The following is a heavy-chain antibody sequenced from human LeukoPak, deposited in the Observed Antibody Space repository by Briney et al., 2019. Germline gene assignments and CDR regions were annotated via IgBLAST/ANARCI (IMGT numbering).Heavy chain of an antibody. Sequence: GRSLRLSCAASGFTFSSYAMHSVRQAPGKGLEWVAVISYDGSNKYYADSVKGRFTISRDNSKNTLYLQMNSLRAEDTAVYYCARLSIAAAGDHENWGQGTMVTVSS. D-gene: IGHD6-13*01. CDR1: GFTFSSYA. CDR3: ARLSIAAAGDHEN. V-gene: IGHV3-30-3*01. CDR2: ISYDGSNK. J-gene: IGHJ3*01.